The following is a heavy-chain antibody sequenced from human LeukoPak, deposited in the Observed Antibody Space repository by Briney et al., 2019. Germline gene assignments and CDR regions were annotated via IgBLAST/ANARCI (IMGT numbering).Heavy chain of an antibody. CDR2: IYYSGST. V-gene: IGHV4-59*01. Sequence: SETLSLTCTVSGGSISSYYWSWIRQPPGKGLEWIGYIYYSGSTNYNPSLKSRVTISVDTSKNQFSLKLSSVTAADTAVYYCARAIVPVATRYYFDYWGQGTLVTVSS. CDR3: ARAIVPVATRYYFDY. CDR1: GGSISSYY. D-gene: IGHD2-2*01. J-gene: IGHJ4*02.